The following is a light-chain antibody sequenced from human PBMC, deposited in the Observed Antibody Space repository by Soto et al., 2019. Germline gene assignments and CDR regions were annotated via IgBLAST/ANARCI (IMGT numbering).Light chain of an antibody. CDR3: HQYDSWT. J-gene: IGKJ1*01. Sequence: EIVLTQSPGTLSLSPGERATLSCRASQSFNSIYLAWYQQKPGQAPRLLNYGASSRATGIPDRFSGSGSGTDFTLTISRLEPEDFAVYYCHQYDSWTFGQGTKVDIK. CDR1: QSFNSIY. V-gene: IGKV3-20*01. CDR2: GAS.